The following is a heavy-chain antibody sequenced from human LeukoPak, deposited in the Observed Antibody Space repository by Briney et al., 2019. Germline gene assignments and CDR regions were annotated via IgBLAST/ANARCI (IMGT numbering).Heavy chain of an antibody. D-gene: IGHD2-2*01. J-gene: IGHJ4*02. V-gene: IGHV4-34*01. CDR1: GGSFSGYY. CDR3: ARGHSDIVVELAARPSLGLDY. CDR2: INHSGST. Sequence: SETLSLTCAVYGGSFSGYYWSWIRQPPGKGLEWIGEINHSGSTNYNPSLKSRVTISVDTSKNQFSLKLSSVTAADTAVYYCARGHSDIVVELAARPSLGLDYWGQGTLVTVSS.